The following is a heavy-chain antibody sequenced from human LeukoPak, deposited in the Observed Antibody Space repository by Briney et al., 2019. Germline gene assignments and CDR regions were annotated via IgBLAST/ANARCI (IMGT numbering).Heavy chain of an antibody. CDR1: GFSLKVYA. CDR2: IAYDGTNK. D-gene: IGHD6-19*01. J-gene: IGHJ3*02. V-gene: IGHV3-30-3*01. CDR3: AGRSRLAVFDI. Sequence: PGGSLRLSCAASGFSLKVYAIHWVRQAPGKGLEWVSVIAYDGTNKYYADSVKGRFTISRDTSKNTLYLQMNSLRPDDTAVYYCAGRSRLAVFDIWGQGTMVTVSS.